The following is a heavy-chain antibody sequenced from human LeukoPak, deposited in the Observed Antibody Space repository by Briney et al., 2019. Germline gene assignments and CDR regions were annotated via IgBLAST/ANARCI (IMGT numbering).Heavy chain of an antibody. Sequence: SETLSLTCTVSGDSISSYYWSWIRQPPGKGLEWIGYIYYSGSTNYNPSLKSRVTISIDTSKNQFSLKLSSVTAADTAVYYCASRGVLGSYRYFDYWGQGTLVTVSS. CDR3: ASRGVLGSYRYFDY. CDR2: IYYSGST. CDR1: GDSISSYY. D-gene: IGHD3-16*02. J-gene: IGHJ4*02. V-gene: IGHV4-59*01.